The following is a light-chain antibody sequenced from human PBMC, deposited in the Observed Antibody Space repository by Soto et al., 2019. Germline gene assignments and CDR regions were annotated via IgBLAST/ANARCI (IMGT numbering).Light chain of an antibody. J-gene: IGLJ2*01. Sequence: QSVLTQPASVSGSPGQSITISCTGTSSDVGGSNYVSWYQQHPGEAPKLMIYDVSYRPSGISNRFSSSKSGNTASLTISRLQAEDEADYFCSSFGGSSTRFGGGTKLTVL. CDR1: SSDVGGSNY. CDR2: DVS. V-gene: IGLV2-14*03. CDR3: SSFGGSSTR.